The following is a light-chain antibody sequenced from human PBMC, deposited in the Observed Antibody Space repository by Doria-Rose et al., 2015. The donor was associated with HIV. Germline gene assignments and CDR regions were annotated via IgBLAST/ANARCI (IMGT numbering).Light chain of an antibody. V-gene: IGKV3-20*01. Sequence: TQSPGTLSLSPGERATLSCRASQSFSSTYLAWYQQKPGQAPSLLIYDGSTRATGIPDRFSASGSGTDFTLTINRLEPEDFALYYCHQYGTSWTFGQGTEVE. J-gene: IGKJ1*01. CDR3: HQYGTSWT. CDR1: QSFSSTY. CDR2: DGS.